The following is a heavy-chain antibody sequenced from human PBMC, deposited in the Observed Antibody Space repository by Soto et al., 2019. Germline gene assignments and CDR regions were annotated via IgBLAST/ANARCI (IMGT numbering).Heavy chain of an antibody. CDR2: ISYDGSNE. CDR3: AKDLIWFGELHH. CDR1: GCTFSSFG. Sequence: GTLRLSGAASGCTFSSFGMHWVRQAPGKGLEWVAVISYDGSNEYYADSVKGRFAISRDNSKNKLSLQMNSLRGEDTAVYYCAKDLIWFGELHHWGQGTLVTVYS. V-gene: IGHV3-30*18. J-gene: IGHJ5*02. D-gene: IGHD3-10*01.